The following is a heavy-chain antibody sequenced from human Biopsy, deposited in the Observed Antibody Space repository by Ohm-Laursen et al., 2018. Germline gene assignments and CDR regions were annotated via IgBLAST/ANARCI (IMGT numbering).Heavy chain of an antibody. CDR1: GDSISSYY. J-gene: IGHJ2*01. Sequence: SETLSLTWTVSGDSISSYYWSWIRQPPGKGLEWIGYVYYTGSTDYNPSLQSRVTISVDTSKNHFSLRLWSVTPADTAIYYCARDRGYYSDRTVPGYFDLWGRGTLVTVSS. CDR2: VYYTGST. V-gene: IGHV4-59*01. CDR3: ARDRGYYSDRTVPGYFDL. D-gene: IGHD3-22*01.